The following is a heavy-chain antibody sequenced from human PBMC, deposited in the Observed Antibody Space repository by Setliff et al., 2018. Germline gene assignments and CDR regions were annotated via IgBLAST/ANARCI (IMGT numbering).Heavy chain of an antibody. CDR3: ARQVSHYDFWSGYYGYYYYYMDV. Sequence: LSLTCTVSGGSISSGGYYWSWIRQHPGKGLEWIGYIYYSGSTYYNPSLKSRVTISVDTSKNQFSLKLSSVTAADTAVYYCARQVSHYDFWSGYYGYYYYYMDVWGKGTTVTAP. CDR2: IYYSGST. D-gene: IGHD3-3*01. V-gene: IGHV4-31*03. J-gene: IGHJ6*03. CDR1: GGSISSGGYY.